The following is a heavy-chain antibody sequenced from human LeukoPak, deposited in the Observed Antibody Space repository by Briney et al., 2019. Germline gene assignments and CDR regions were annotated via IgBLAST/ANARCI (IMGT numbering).Heavy chain of an antibody. V-gene: IGHV6-1*01. J-gene: IGHJ4*02. CDR1: GDSVSSNSVA. CDR3: ARDYFCSSFSCSFDY. CDR2: TYYRSQWYN. Sequence: SQTLSLTCAISGDSVSSNSVAWNWIRQSPSRGLEWLGRTYYRSQWYNEYAVSVEGRITIKPDTPKNQFSLQLNSVTPEDTAVYYCARDYFCSSFSCSFDYWGQGTLVTVSS. D-gene: IGHD2-2*01.